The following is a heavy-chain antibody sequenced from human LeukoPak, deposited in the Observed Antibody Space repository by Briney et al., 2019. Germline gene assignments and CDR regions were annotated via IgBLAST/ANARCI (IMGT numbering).Heavy chain of an antibody. Sequence: GGSLRLSCAASGFTFDDYGMSWVRQAPGKGLEWVSGINWNGGSTGYADSVKGRFTISRDNAKNSLYLQMNSLRAEDTAVSYCARLADFCSSTSCYIYYCDYWGHRTLVTVSS. CDR3: ARLADFCSSTSCYIYYCDY. D-gene: IGHD2-2*02. J-gene: IGHJ4*01. CDR1: GFTFDDYG. CDR2: INWNGGST. V-gene: IGHV3-20*04.